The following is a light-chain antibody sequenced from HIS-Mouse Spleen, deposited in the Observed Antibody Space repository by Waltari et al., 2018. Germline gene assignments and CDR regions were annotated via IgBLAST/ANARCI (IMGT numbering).Light chain of an antibody. V-gene: IGLV3-10*01. CDR2: EDS. J-gene: IGLJ2*01. CDR3: YSTDSSGNHRV. Sequence: SYELTQPPSVSVSPGQTARLTCPGDALPQNYAYWYQQKSGQAPVLVIYEDSKRPSGIPERFSGSSSGTMATLTISGAQVEDEADYYCYSTDSSGNHRVFGGGTKLTVL. CDR1: ALPQNY.